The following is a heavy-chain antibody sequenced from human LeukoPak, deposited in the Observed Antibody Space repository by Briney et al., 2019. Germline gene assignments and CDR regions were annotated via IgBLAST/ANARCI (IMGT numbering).Heavy chain of an antibody. Sequence: SETLSLTCTVSGGSISSYYWSWIRQHPGKGLEWIGYIDYSGSTYYNPSLKSRVTISVDTSKNQFSLKLSSVTAADTAVYYCARKYYYGSGYYFDYWGQGTLVTVSS. V-gene: IGHV4-59*06. CDR3: ARKYYYGSGYYFDY. CDR1: GGSISSYY. J-gene: IGHJ4*02. CDR2: IDYSGST. D-gene: IGHD3-10*01.